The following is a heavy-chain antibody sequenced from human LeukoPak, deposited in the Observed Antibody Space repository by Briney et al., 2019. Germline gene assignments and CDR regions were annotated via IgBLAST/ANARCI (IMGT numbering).Heavy chain of an antibody. D-gene: IGHD2-2*01. CDR1: GGSISSYY. Sequence: PSETLSLTCTVSGGSISSYYWSWIRQPPGKGLEWIGCISYSGSTNYNPSLKSRVTISVDTSKNQFSLKLSSVTAADTAVYYCARLTKDIVVVPAATYYYYYGMDVWGQGTTVTVSS. CDR3: ARLTKDIVVVPAATYYYYYGMDV. J-gene: IGHJ6*02. CDR2: ISYSGST. V-gene: IGHV4-59*08.